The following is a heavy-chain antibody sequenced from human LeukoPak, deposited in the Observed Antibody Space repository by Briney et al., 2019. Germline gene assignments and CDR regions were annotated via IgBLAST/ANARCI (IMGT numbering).Heavy chain of an antibody. Sequence: GGSLRLSCAASGFTFSSYAMSWVRQAPGKGLEWVSAITNNGGTTYYADSVKGRFTISRDNSKNTLYLQMNSLRAEDTAVYYCANQVVYYFDYWGHGTLVTVSS. J-gene: IGHJ4*01. CDR3: ANQVVYYFDY. CDR2: ITNNGGTT. D-gene: IGHD2-15*01. V-gene: IGHV3-23*01. CDR1: GFTFSSYA.